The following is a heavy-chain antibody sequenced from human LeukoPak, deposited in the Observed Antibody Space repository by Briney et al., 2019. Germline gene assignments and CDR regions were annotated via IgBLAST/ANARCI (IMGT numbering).Heavy chain of an antibody. Sequence: GGSLRLSCAGSGSTFTNSALGWVRQPPGKGLEWVSSITTSGGNTYYADSVKGRFTISRDNSKSTLFLQMNSLSVEDTAVYYCASRDCGGGSCYRFDLWGQGTLVTVSS. D-gene: IGHD2-15*01. CDR1: GSTFTNSA. V-gene: IGHV3-23*01. CDR2: ITTSGGNT. J-gene: IGHJ4*02. CDR3: ASRDCGGGSCYRFDL.